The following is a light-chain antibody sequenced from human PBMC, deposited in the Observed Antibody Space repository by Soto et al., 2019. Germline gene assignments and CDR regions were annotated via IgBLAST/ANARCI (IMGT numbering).Light chain of an antibody. CDR3: QTWDTGARVV. CDR2: LSSDGSH. J-gene: IGLJ2*01. CDR1: SGHSSYA. Sequence: QLVLTQSPSASASLGASVKLTCTVSSGHSSYAIAWHQQQPEKGPRYLMKLSSDGSHSKGDGIPDRFSGSSSGAERYLTISSRQAEDEADYYCQTWDTGARVVFGGGTKLTVL. V-gene: IGLV4-69*01.